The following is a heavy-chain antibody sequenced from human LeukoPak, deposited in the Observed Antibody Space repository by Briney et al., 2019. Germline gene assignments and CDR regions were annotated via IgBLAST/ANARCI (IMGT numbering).Heavy chain of an antibody. Sequence: SETLSLTCAVYGGSFSGYYWSWIRQPPGKGLEWIGEINHSGSTNYNPSLKSRVTISVDTSKNQFSLKLSFVTAADTAVYYCARGRIRYCSGGSCYAGVHWYFDLWGRGTLVTVSS. CDR1: GGSFSGYY. CDR2: INHSGST. CDR3: ARGRIRYCSGGSCYAGVHWYFDL. V-gene: IGHV4-34*01. J-gene: IGHJ2*01. D-gene: IGHD2-15*01.